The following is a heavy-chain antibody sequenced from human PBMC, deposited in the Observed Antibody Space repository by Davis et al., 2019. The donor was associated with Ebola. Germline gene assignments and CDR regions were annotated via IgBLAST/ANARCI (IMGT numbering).Heavy chain of an antibody. V-gene: IGHV1-2*02. Sequence: ASVKVSCKASGYTFTGYYIHWVRQAPGQGLEWMGWINSNSGGAKYAHNFQGRVTMTRDTSISTAYMEMGSLRSDDTAVYYCARTLVSPSSDGMDVWGQGTTVTVS. D-gene: IGHD4-23*01. J-gene: IGHJ6*02. CDR1: GYTFTGYY. CDR3: ARTLVSPSSDGMDV. CDR2: INSNSGGA.